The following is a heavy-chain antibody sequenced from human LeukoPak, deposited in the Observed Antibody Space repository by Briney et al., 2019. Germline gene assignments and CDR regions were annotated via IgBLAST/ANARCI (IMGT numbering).Heavy chain of an antibody. J-gene: IGHJ4*02. V-gene: IGHV3-23*01. CDR3: AKDLLLSGSYSPTDY. CDR1: GFTFSNYA. Sequence: TGGSLRLSCAATGFTFSNYAMSWVRQAPGKGLEWVSAISGSGGSTNYADSVKGRFTISRDNSKNTLYLQMNSLRAEDTAVYYCAKDLLLSGSYSPTDYWGQGTLVTVSA. CDR2: ISGSGGST. D-gene: IGHD1-26*01.